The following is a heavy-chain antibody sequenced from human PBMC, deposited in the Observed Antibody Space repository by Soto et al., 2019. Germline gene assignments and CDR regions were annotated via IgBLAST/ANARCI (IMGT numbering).Heavy chain of an antibody. D-gene: IGHD6-19*01. CDR1: GFTFSSYW. CDR3: AGGSGWLIDY. V-gene: IGHV3-7*03. Sequence: GGSLRLSCEASGFTFSSYWINWVRQAPGKGLEWVAIIKKDGSEKYYVDSVKGRFTISRDNAKNSLYLQMNDLRAEDTAVYYCAGGSGWLIDYWGRGTLVTVYS. CDR2: IKKDGSEK. J-gene: IGHJ4*02.